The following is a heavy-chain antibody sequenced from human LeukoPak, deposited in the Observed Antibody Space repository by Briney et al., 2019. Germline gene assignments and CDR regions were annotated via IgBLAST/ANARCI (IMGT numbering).Heavy chain of an antibody. CDR2: IYYSGTT. Sequence: PSETLSLTCAVYGGSFSGYYWSWIRQPPGRGLEWIGYIYYSGTTNYNPSLKSRVTISVDTSKNQFSLKLSSVTAADTAVYYCARGVYIAAAQYGYWGQGTLVTVSS. J-gene: IGHJ4*02. CDR3: ARGVYIAAAQYGY. CDR1: GGSFSGYY. D-gene: IGHD6-13*01. V-gene: IGHV4-59*01.